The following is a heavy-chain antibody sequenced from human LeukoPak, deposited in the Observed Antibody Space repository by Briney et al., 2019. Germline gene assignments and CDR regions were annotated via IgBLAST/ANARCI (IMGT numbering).Heavy chain of an antibody. V-gene: IGHV1-18*01. Sequence: ASVEVSCKSSGYTFTRDSISWVRQAPGPGLELMGWISAYNGNTNYAQKLQGRVTMTTDTSTSTAYMELRSLRSDDTAVYYCARDAPCSGWGDYWGQGTLVTVSS. CDR3: ARDAPCSGWGDY. J-gene: IGHJ4*02. CDR1: GYTFTRDS. D-gene: IGHD6-19*01. CDR2: ISAYNGNT.